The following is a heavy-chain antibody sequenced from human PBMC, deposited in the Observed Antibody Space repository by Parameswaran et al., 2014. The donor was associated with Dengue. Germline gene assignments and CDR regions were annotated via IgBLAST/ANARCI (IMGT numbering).Heavy chain of an antibody. Sequence: GGSLRLSCAASGFTVSSNYMSWVRQAPGKGLEWVSVIYSGGSTYYADSVKGRFTISRDNSKNTLYLQMNSLRAEDTAVYYCARVGGRSGYDILTGYRQRRYYYYMDVWGQGTTVTVSS. CDR2: IYSGGST. CDR1: GFTVSSNY. V-gene: IGHV3-53*01. CDR3: ARVGGRSGYDILTGYRQRRYYYYMDV. J-gene: IGHJ6*03. D-gene: IGHD3-9*01.